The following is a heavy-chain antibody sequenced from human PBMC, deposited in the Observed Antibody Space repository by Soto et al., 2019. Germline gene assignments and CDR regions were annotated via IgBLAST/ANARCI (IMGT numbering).Heavy chain of an antibody. D-gene: IGHD3-3*01. J-gene: IGHJ4*02. CDR2: IYWDDDQ. V-gene: IGHV2-5*02. CDR3: AHRVLRTVFGLVTTTAIYFDF. Sequence: QITLNESGPTPVKPRQTLTLTCTFSGFSLTTSGVGVGWIRQSPGKAPQWLALIYWDDDQRYSPSLKSRLTITKDNSKNQVVLTMADLDSADTATYYCAHRVLRTVFGLVTTTAIYFDFWGQGTPVAVSS. CDR1: GFSLTTSGVG.